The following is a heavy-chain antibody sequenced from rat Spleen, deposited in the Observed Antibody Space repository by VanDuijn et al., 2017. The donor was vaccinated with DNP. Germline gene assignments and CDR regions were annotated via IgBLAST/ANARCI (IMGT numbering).Heavy chain of an antibody. V-gene: IGHV5-20*01. Sequence: EVQLVESGGGLVQPGRSLKLSCAASGFTFSDYNMAWVRQAPTKGLEWVAAISYDGGSSYYRDSVKGRFTISRDNAKSSLYLQLGSLRSEDTATYYCTTGSARDWGQGVMGTVSS. CDR3: TTGSARD. J-gene: IGHJ2*01. D-gene: IGHD4-3*01. CDR1: GFTFSDYN. CDR2: ISYDGGSS.